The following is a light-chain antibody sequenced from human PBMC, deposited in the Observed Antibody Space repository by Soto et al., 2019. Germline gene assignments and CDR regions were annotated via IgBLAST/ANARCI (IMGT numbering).Light chain of an antibody. CDR2: LNSDGSH. CDR3: QTWGSGIRVV. CDR1: SGHSSYA. J-gene: IGLJ2*01. Sequence: QSVLTQSPSASASLGASVKLTCTLSSGHSSYAIAWHQQQPEKGPRYLMKLNSDGSHRKGDGIPDRFSGSSSGAERYLTISSLQSEDEAYYYCQTWGSGIRVVFGGGTQLTVL. V-gene: IGLV4-69*01.